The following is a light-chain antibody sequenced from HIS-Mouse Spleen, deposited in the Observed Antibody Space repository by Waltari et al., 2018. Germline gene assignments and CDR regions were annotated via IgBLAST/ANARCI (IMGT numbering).Light chain of an antibody. CDR1: ACPKKY. CDR3: YSTDSSGNHRV. J-gene: IGLJ2*01. CDR2: EDS. V-gene: IGLV3-10*01. Sequence: SYELTQPPSVSVSPGPTARITCSGDACPKKYAYWYQQKSGQAPVLVIYEDSKRPSGIPGRFSGSSSGTMATLTISGAQVEDEADYYCYSTDSSGNHRVFGGGTKLTVL.